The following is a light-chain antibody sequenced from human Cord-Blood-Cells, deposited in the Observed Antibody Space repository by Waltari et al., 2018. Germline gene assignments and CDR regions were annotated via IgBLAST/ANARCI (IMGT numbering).Light chain of an antibody. J-gene: IGKJ4*01. V-gene: IGKV1-8*01. CDR2: AAS. CDR3: QQYYSYPLT. CDR1: QGISSY. Sequence: AIRMTQSPSSLPAPTGDRATITCRASQGISSYLAWYQQKPGKAPKLLIYAASTLQSGVPSRFSGSGSGTDFTLTISCLQSEDFATYYCQQYYSYPLTFGGGTKVEIK.